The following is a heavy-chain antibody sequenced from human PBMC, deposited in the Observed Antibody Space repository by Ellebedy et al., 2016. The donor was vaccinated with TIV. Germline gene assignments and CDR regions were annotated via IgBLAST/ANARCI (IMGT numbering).Heavy chain of an antibody. CDR3: ARGRVGSAIWFNV. CDR1: GFVFRDYA. J-gene: IGHJ4*02. V-gene: IGHV3-23*01. D-gene: IGHD1-26*01. Sequence: GGSLRLXCAGSGFVFRDYAMSWVRQAPKGGLQWVASVRGGNGNDTYYADSVQGRFMISRDNAKNTLSLQLTSLRVEDTAVYYCARGRVGSAIWFNVWGQGTLVSVSS. CDR2: VRGGNGNDT.